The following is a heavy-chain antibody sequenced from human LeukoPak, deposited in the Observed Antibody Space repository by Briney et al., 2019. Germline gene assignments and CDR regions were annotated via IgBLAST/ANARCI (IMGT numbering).Heavy chain of an antibody. V-gene: IGHV3-11*05. CDR1: GFTFSDYY. J-gene: IGHJ5*02. Sequence: GGSLRLSCAASGFTFSDYYMSWIRQAPGKGLEWVSYISSSSSYTNYAGSVKGRFTISRDNAKNSLYLQMNSLRAEDTAVYYCARDGMRYSSSWYPNWLDPWGQGTLVTVSS. D-gene: IGHD6-13*01. CDR2: ISSSSSYT. CDR3: ARDGMRYSSSWYPNWLDP.